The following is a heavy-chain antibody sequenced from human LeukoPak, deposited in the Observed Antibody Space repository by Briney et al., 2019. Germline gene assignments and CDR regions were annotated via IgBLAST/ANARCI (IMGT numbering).Heavy chain of an antibody. J-gene: IGHJ4*02. Sequence: GASVKVSCKASGGTFSSYAISWVRQAPGQGLEWMGGIIPIFGTANYAQKFQGRVTITADKSTSTAYMELSSLRSEDTAVYYCASDHLSIAATGTRYWGQGTLVTVSS. D-gene: IGHD6-13*01. CDR1: GGTFSSYA. CDR3: ASDHLSIAATGTRY. V-gene: IGHV1-69*06. CDR2: IIPIFGTA.